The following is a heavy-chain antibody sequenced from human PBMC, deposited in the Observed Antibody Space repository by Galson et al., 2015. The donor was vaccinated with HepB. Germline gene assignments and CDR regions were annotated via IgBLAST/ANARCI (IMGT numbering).Heavy chain of an antibody. CDR1: GNTVTVTV. D-gene: IGHD3-10*02. CDR3: ARDVRYAFEM. Sequence: SAIFSGRASGNTVTVTVSPCVRQALGQGLEWLGWVSMNRGNTYYAQKFQARLIMTTERSTSTVYMELRSLTSDDTAFYYCARDVRYAFEMWGQGTMVTVS. V-gene: IGHV1-18*01. J-gene: IGHJ3*02. CDR2: VSMNRGNT.